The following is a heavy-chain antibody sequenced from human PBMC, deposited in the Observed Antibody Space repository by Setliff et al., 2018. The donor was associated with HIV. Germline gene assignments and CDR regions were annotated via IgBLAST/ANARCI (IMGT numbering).Heavy chain of an antibody. D-gene: IGHD6-19*01. CDR1: GYSFTGYY. J-gene: IGHJ5*01. CDR2: SNPNSGAT. CDR3: ARGGEIALAAHRRWLDS. Sequence: ASVKVSCKASGYSFTGYYIHWVRQAPGQGLEWMGWSNPNSGATNYAQKFEDKVTMTRDTYLSTGFRNLSRLRSDDTAGYYCARGGEIALAAHRRWLDSWGQGTLVTVSS. V-gene: IGHV1-2*02.